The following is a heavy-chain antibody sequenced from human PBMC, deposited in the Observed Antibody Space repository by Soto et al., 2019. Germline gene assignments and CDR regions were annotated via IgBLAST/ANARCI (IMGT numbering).Heavy chain of an antibody. CDR3: ARSNGWYSLAH. CDR1: GVSIYSSGW. Sequence: QVQLQESGPGLVKPSETLSLTCAVSGVSIYSSGWWSWVRQPPGKGLEWIGEISHSGITTYNPSLTSRVAISLDNSENQFSLKLSSVTAADTAVYYCARSNGWYSLAHWGQGSLVSVSS. CDR2: ISHSGIT. J-gene: IGHJ4*02. V-gene: IGHV4-4*02. D-gene: IGHD6-19*01.